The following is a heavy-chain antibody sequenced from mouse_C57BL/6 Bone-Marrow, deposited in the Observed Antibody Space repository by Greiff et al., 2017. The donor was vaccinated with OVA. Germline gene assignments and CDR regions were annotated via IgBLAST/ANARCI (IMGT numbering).Heavy chain of an antibody. CDR3: WREPPSITTVVATDYFDY. Sequence: QPSQTLSLACTFSGISLSTSGMGLSWLRKPSGNALEWLASIWNNDNYYNPSLKSRLTISKETSNYQVFLKLTSVDTADSATYYGAWREPPSITTVVATDYFDYWGQGTTRTVSS. D-gene: IGHD1-1*01. J-gene: IGHJ2*01. CDR2: WNNDNY. CDR1: ISLSTSGMGL. V-gene: IGHV8-2*01.